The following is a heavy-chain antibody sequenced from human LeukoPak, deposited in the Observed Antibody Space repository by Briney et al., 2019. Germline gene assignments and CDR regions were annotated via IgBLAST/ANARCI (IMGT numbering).Heavy chain of an antibody. CDR3: ARPSTLSNWFDP. Sequence: SETLSLTCAVYGGPFSGYYWSWIRQPPGKGLEWIGEINHSGSTNYNPSLESRVTISVDTSKNQFSLKLSSVTAADTAVYYCARPSTLSNWFDPWGQGTLVTVSS. V-gene: IGHV4-34*01. J-gene: IGHJ5*02. D-gene: IGHD2-15*01. CDR2: INHSGST. CDR1: GGPFSGYY.